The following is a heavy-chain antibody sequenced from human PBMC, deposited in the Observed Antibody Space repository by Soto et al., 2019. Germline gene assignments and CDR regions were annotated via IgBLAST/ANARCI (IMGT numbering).Heavy chain of an antibody. CDR3: AREAGVCNIAAVLLDP. CDR1: GYFFNDYH. CDR2: LNPKTGDT. D-gene: IGHD3-3*02. Sequence: GASVKVSCKTSGYFFNDYHIPWVRTAPGQGLEWMGCLNPKTGDTNYAQKFQDRVTMTSATSISTVYIELSRLTSDDTAVYYCAREAGVCNIAAVLLDPWG. V-gene: IGHV1-2*02. J-gene: IGHJ5*02.